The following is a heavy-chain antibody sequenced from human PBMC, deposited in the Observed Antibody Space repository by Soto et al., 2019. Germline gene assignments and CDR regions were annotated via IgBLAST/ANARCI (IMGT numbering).Heavy chain of an antibody. CDR3: ARESIVGATNTFDY. CDR1: GFTVCSNY. V-gene: IGHV3-66*01. CDR2: IYSGGST. Sequence: GGSLRLSCAASGFTVCSNYMSWVRQAPGKGLEWVSIIYSGGSTYYADSVKGRFTISRDNSKNTLYLQMNSLRAEDTAVYYCARESIVGATNTFDYWGQGTLVTVSS. D-gene: IGHD1-26*01. J-gene: IGHJ4*02.